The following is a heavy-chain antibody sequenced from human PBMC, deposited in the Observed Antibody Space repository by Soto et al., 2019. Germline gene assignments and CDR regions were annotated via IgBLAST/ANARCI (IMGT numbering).Heavy chain of an antibody. V-gene: IGHV1-2*04. CDR2: INPNSGGT. J-gene: IGHJ4*02. CDR3: ARDPGCSSGWPMSYYFDY. D-gene: IGHD6-19*01. Sequence: VEVSCKAAGYTFTGYYMHWVRQAPGQGLEWMGWINPNSGGTNYAQKFQGWVTMTRDTSISTAYMELRRLRSDDTAVYYCARDPGCSSGWPMSYYFDYWGQGTLVTVS. CDR1: GYTFTGYY.